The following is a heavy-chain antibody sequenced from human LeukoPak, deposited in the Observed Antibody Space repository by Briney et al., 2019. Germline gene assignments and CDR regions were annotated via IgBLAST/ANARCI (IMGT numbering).Heavy chain of an antibody. D-gene: IGHD1-26*01. Sequence: GGYLRLSCVASGFTFSSYAMSWVRQAPGKGLEWVSAISGTGSYIYYADSVKGRFTISRDNSKNTLYLQMNSLRAEDTAVYYCAKDHSPPPWELVFDYWGQGTLVTVSS. CDR3: AKDHSPPPWELVFDY. CDR1: GFTFSSYA. V-gene: IGHV3-23*01. J-gene: IGHJ4*02. CDR2: ISGTGSYI.